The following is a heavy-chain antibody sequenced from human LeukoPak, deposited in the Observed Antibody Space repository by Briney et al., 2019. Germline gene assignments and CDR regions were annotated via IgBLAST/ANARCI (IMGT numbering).Heavy chain of an antibody. CDR1: RFTFNTYA. D-gene: IGHD6-19*01. J-gene: IGHJ4*02. CDR2: ISGNGDIT. V-gene: IGHV3-23*01. Sequence: GGSLRLSCAASRFTFNTYAVNWVRQAPGKGLEWVSAISGNGDITYYADSVRGRFTISRDNSKNTLYLQMNSLRAEDTAVYYCARSRSRWLVGYFDYWGQGTLVTVSS. CDR3: ARSRSRWLVGYFDY.